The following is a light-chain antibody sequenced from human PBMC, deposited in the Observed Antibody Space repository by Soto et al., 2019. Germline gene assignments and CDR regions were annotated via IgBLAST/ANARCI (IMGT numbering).Light chain of an antibody. CDR2: DVS. CDR3: GTWDTGLSAVV. Sequence: QSVLTQPASVSGSPGQSITISCTGSSSDIGGYNYVSWYQQHPGKAPKLMIYDVSNRPSGVSNRFSGSKSGNTASLTISGLQAEDEADYYCGTWDTGLSAVVFGGGTKVTVL. CDR1: SSDIGGYNY. J-gene: IGLJ2*01. V-gene: IGLV2-14*01.